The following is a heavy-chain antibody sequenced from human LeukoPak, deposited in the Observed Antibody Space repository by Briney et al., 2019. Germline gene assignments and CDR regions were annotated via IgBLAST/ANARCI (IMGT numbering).Heavy chain of an antibody. Sequence: SVKASCKASGGTFSSYAISWVRQAPGQGLEWMGGIIPIFGTANYAQKFQGRVTITADESTSTAYMELSSLRSEDTAVYYCASTPGYSGYGGAFDYWGQGTLVTVSS. CDR3: ASTPGYSGYGGAFDY. D-gene: IGHD5-12*01. CDR2: IIPIFGTA. CDR1: GGTFSSYA. J-gene: IGHJ4*02. V-gene: IGHV1-69*13.